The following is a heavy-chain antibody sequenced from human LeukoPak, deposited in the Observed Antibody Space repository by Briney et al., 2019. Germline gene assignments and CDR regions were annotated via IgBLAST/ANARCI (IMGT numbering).Heavy chain of an antibody. J-gene: IGHJ4*02. CDR1: GFTFSLYG. CDR3: AKPGPGLPAPLGS. CDR2: IRYDASKI. V-gene: IGHV3-30*02. Sequence: GGSLRLSCAASGFTFSLYGMYWVRQAPDKGLEWVAYIRYDASKIDYADSVRGRITISRDNSKNTVYLQMNSLRTEDTAMYYCAKPGPGLPAPLGSWGQGTLVTVSS.